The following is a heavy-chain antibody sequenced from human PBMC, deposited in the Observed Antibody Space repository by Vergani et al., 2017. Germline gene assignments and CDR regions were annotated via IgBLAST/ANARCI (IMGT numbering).Heavy chain of an antibody. Sequence: QEHLVQSGAEVKKPGASVKVSCKASGYTFTNYDVHWVRQARGQGLEWMGWMNPQSGMRGHGQTFQGRLSMSRNTSTSTAYMELSSLTSEDTALYYCARGGVAADGTPWNNWFDPWGQGTLVTVSS. V-gene: IGHV1-8*01. CDR3: ARGGVAADGTPWNNWFDP. CDR2: MNPQSGMR. CDR1: GYTFTNYD. D-gene: IGHD6-13*01. J-gene: IGHJ5*02.